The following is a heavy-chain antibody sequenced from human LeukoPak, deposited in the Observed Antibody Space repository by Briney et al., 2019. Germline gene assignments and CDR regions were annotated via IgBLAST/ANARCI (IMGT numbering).Heavy chain of an antibody. CDR1: GYTFTSYD. D-gene: IGHD3-10*01. CDR3: ALYGSGSPYYGMDV. CDR2: MNPNSGNT. V-gene: IGHV1-8*01. J-gene: IGHJ6*02. Sequence: ASVKVSCKASGYTFTSYDINWVRQATGQGLEWMGWMNPNSGNTGYAQKFQGGVTMTRNTSISTAYMELSSLRSEDTAVYYCALYGSGSPYYGMDVWGQGTTVTVSS.